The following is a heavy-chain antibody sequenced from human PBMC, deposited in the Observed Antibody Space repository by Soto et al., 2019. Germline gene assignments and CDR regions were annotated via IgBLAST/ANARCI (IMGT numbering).Heavy chain of an antibody. D-gene: IGHD3-3*01. J-gene: IGHJ4*02. CDR3: ARNTIFGVVIDY. CDR1: GSSISPYY. Sequence: TSETLSHTCTVSGSSISPYYWSWIRHPPGRGLEWIGYIYYTGSTKYNPSLKSRVTISLDMSKNQFSLKLTSVTAADTAVYYCARNTIFGVVIDYWGQGTLVTVS. V-gene: IGHV4-59*01. CDR2: IYYTGST.